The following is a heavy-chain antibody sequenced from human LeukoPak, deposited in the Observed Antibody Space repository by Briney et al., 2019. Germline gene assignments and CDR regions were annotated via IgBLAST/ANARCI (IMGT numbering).Heavy chain of an antibody. D-gene: IGHD6-13*01. CDR2: IYYSGST. CDR1: GGSISSSSYY. CDR3: AKTSSWSYYYYYYMDV. J-gene: IGHJ6*03. V-gene: IGHV4-39*07. Sequence: SETLSLTCTVSGGSISSSSYYWGWIRQPPGKGLEWIGSIYYSGSTYYNPSLKSRVTISVDTSKNQFSLKLSSVTAADTAVYYCAKTSSWSYYYYYYMDVWGKGTTVTVSS.